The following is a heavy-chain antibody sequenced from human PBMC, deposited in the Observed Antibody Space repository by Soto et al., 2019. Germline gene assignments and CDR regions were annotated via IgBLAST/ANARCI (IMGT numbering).Heavy chain of an antibody. CDR1: GGSISSGGYY. J-gene: IGHJ4*02. V-gene: IGHV4-31*03. D-gene: IGHD5-12*01. CDR3: ARVGTLEWLRYPYFDY. Sequence: QVQLQESGPGLVKPSQTLSLTCTVSGGSISSGGYYWSWIRQHPGKGLEWIGYIYYSGSTYYNPSLKSRVTISVDTSKNQFSLKLSSVTAADTAVYYCARVGTLEWLRYPYFDYWGQGTLVTVSS. CDR2: IYYSGST.